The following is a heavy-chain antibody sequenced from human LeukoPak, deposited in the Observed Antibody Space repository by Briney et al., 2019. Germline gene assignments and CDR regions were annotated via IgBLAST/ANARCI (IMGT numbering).Heavy chain of an antibody. D-gene: IGHD6-19*01. CDR2: ISTNHGNT. Sequence: APVKVSCKASGYTFTNYGITWVRQAPGQGLEWMGWISTNHGNTNYAQKIQGRVTMTTDTSTSTAYMELRNLRSDDTAMYYCARDQIRQGLPGYWGQGTLVTVSS. CDR3: ARDQIRQGLPGY. J-gene: IGHJ4*02. V-gene: IGHV1-18*01. CDR1: GYTFTNYG.